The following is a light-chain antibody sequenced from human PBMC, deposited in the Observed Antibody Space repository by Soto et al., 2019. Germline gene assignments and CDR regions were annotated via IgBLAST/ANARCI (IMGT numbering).Light chain of an antibody. V-gene: IGKV3-20*01. Sequence: ESVLTQSPGTLSLSRGERATLSCRASQSVGSSYLAWYQQQPGQAPRLLIFGASSRAAGIPDRFSSSGSGTDINLTISRLEPEDFAVYYCQQYGGSPGTFGQGTKVEVK. CDR3: QQYGGSPGT. CDR2: GAS. J-gene: IGKJ1*01. CDR1: QSVGSSY.